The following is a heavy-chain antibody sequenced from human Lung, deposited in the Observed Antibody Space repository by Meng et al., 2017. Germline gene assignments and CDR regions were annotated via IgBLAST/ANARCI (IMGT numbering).Heavy chain of an antibody. V-gene: IGHV1-2*06. Sequence: QGEVVESGVEVKKPGASVKVPCKPSGYNFPDYWLHWVRRAPGQGLEWMGRIDPKSGDTHYAQRFQGRVTMTGDTSISTAYMELSGLRSDDTAMYYCARDEDISAAGKLFGDYWGQGTLVTVSS. J-gene: IGHJ4*02. CDR2: IDPKSGDT. D-gene: IGHD6-13*01. CDR3: ARDEDISAAGKLFGDY. CDR1: GYNFPDYW.